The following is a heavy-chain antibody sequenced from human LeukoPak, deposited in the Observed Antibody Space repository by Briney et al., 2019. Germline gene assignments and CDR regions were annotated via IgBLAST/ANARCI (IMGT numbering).Heavy chain of an antibody. D-gene: IGHD3-9*01. CDR2: IRGRGGST. V-gene: IGHV3-23*01. Sequence: GGSLRLSCAASGFTFSTYGMNWVRQAPGKGLEWVSGIRGRGGSTYYADSVRGRFTISRDNSKNTLYLQMNSLRAEDTAVYYCAKDRNYDILTGIDYWGQGTLVTVSS. J-gene: IGHJ4*02. CDR3: AKDRNYDILTGIDY. CDR1: GFTFSTYG.